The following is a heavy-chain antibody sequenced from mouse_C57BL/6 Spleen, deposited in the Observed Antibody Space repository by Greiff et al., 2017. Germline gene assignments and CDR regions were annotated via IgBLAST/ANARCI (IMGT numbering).Heavy chain of an antibody. CDR3: ARHPYSNYDYAMDY. V-gene: IGHV5-12*01. Sequence: EVHLVESGGGLVQPGGSLKLSCAASGFTFSDYYMYWVRQTPEKRLEWVAYISNGGGSTYYPDTVKGRFTISRDNAKNTLYLQMSRLKSEDTAMYYCARHPYSNYDYAMDYWGQGTSVTVSS. CDR1: GFTFSDYY. D-gene: IGHD2-5*01. J-gene: IGHJ4*01. CDR2: ISNGGGST.